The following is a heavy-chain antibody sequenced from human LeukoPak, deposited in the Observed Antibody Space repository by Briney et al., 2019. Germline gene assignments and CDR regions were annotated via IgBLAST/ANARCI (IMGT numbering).Heavy chain of an antibody. CDR2: ISSDGNLI. CDR3: AREEYDYALGALDV. CDR1: GFTFSRYA. Sequence: PGRSLRLSCATSGFTFSRYAMQWVRQAPGKGLEWVAVISSDGNLIFYADSAKGRFTISRDNSKNTVYLQMNSLRAEDTAVFYCAREEYDYALGALDVWGQGTTVSVSS. V-gene: IGHV3-30*04. D-gene: IGHD4/OR15-4a*01. J-gene: IGHJ6*02.